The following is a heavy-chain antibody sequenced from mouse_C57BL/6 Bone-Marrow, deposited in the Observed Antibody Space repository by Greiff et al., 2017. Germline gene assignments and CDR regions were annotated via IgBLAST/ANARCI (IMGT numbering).Heavy chain of an antibody. CDR3: ARRPTVVAHVWYFDV. CDR2: IYPGDGDT. Sequence: QVQLQQSGPELVKHGDSVKISCKASGYAFSSSWMNWVKQRPGKGLEWIGRIYPGDGDTNYKGKFKGKATLTADKSSSTVYLQLSSLTSEDPAVYFCARRPTVVAHVWYFDVWGTGTTVTVSS. D-gene: IGHD1-1*01. CDR1: GYAFSSSW. J-gene: IGHJ1*03. V-gene: IGHV1-82*01.